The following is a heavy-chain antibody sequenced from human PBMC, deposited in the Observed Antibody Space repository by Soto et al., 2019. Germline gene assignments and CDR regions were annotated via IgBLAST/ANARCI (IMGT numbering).Heavy chain of an antibody. Sequence: QVQLVESGGGVVQPGRSLRLSCAASGSTFSSFGMHWVRQAPGKGLEWVAVASYDGSYKYYADSVKGRFTISRDNSKNTLYLQMNSLRAEDTAVYYCAKERSVVATTPDFDYWGQGTLVTVSS. CDR2: ASYDGSYK. V-gene: IGHV3-30*18. J-gene: IGHJ4*02. CDR1: GSTFSSFG. CDR3: AKERSVVATTPDFDY. D-gene: IGHD5-12*01.